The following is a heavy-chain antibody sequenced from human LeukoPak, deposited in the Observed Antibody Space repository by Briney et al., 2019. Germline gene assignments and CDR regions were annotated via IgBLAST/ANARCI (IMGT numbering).Heavy chain of an antibody. CDR2: IKQDGSEK. V-gene: IGHV3-7*04. CDR3: ARAVSSGYYNLYFDF. Sequence: HPGGSLRLSCAASGFTFSSYWTNWVRQAPGKGLEWVANIKQDGSEKFYVDSVKGRFTISRDNAKNSLYLQMNSLRAEDTAVYYCARAVSSGYYNLYFDFWGQGTLVTVSS. D-gene: IGHD3-3*01. J-gene: IGHJ4*02. CDR1: GFTFSSYW.